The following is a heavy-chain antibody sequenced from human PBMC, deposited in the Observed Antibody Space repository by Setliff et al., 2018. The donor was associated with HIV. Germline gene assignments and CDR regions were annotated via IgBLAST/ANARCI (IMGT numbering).Heavy chain of an antibody. CDR1: GYTFTSYD. V-gene: IGHV1-18*01. J-gene: IGHJ6*02. CDR2: ISAYNGNT. CDR3: AREIGDYYDSSGYYPPTDYYYGMDV. Sequence: GESLKISCKASGYTFTSYDISWVRQAPGQGLEWMGWISAYNGNTNYAQKLQGRVTMTTDTSTSTAYMELRSLRSDDTAVYYCAREIGDYYDSSGYYPPTDYYYGMDVWGQGTTVTVSS. D-gene: IGHD3-22*01.